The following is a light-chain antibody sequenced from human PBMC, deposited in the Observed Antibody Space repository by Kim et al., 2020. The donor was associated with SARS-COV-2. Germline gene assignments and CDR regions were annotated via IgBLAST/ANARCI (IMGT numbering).Light chain of an antibody. Sequence: EIVMTQSPATLSLSPGERATLSCRASQSVSSYSAWYQQKPGQAPRLLIYDASSRATGIPDRFSGSGSGTDFTLTISRLEPEDFAVYYCQQYGSSPRTFGQGTKVDIK. CDR3: QQYGSSPRT. CDR2: DAS. V-gene: IGKV3-20*01. J-gene: IGKJ1*01. CDR1: QSVSSY.